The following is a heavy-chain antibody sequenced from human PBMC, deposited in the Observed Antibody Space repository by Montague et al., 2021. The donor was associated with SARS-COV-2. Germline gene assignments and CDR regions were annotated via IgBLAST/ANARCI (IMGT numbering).Heavy chain of an antibody. J-gene: IGHJ6*02. D-gene: IGHD2-2*01. CDR3: ATESLGYCSSTSCYGLHYGMDV. CDR1: GGSISSGGYY. Sequence: TLSLTCTVSGGSISSGGYYWSWIRQHPGKGLEWIGYIYYSGSTYYNPSLKSRVTISVDTSKNQFSLKLSSVTAADTAVYYCATESLGYCSSTSCYGLHYGMDVWGQGTTVTVSS. CDR2: IYYSGST. V-gene: IGHV4-31*03.